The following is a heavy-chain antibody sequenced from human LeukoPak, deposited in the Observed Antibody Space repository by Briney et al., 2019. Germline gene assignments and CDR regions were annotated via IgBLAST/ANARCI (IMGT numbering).Heavy chain of an antibody. CDR3: ARASAGGGSEWVDN. CDR2: ISYSGRA. V-gene: IGHV4-59*01. Sequence: SETLSLTCTVSGDSITDYYWSWILQPPGKGLEWIVYISYSGRATYNPSVKSRVTISLATSRTQFSLSLTSVTAADTAVYYCARASAGGGSEWVDNWGQGTLVTVSS. CDR1: GDSITDYY. J-gene: IGHJ5*02. D-gene: IGHD1-26*01.